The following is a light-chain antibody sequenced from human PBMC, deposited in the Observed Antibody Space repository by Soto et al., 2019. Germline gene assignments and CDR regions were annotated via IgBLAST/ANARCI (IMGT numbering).Light chain of an antibody. CDR1: QSVSSSY. CDR3: QQYGSSPIT. V-gene: IGKV3-20*01. Sequence: EIVLTRSPGTLSLSPGERATLSCTASQSVSSSYLAWYQQKPGQAPRLLIYGASSRATGIPDRFSGSGSGTDFTLTISRLEPEDFAVYYCQQYGSSPITFGPGTKVDIK. CDR2: GAS. J-gene: IGKJ3*01.